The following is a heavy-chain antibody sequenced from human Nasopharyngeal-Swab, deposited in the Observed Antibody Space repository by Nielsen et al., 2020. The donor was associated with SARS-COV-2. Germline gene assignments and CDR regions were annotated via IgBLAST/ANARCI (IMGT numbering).Heavy chain of an antibody. V-gene: IGHV1-3*01. CDR2: NNAGNGNT. J-gene: IGHJ6*02. CDR1: GYTFTSNA. CDR3: ARGLGIFGFPRGCMDV. Sequence: ASGKAPGKASGYTFTSNAMNWVRQAPGQRLEWMGWNNAGNGNTKYSQKFQGRVTINRDTSASTAYMELSSLRPEDTAVYYCARGLGIFGFPRGCMDVWGQGTTVTVSS. D-gene: IGHD3-3*01.